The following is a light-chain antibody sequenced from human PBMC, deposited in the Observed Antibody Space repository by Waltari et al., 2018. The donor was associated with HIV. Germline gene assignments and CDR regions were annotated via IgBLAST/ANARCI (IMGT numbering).Light chain of an antibody. J-gene: IGLJ1*01. CDR2: RNN. Sequence: QSVLTQPPSASGTPGQRLPLPCPRSSSTIRSHYVYWYQQPPGTAPKPHIYRNNQRPSGVPDRFSGSESGTSASLAISGPRSEDEAEYYCAAWDDSLSGYVFGTGTKVTVL. V-gene: IGLV1-47*01. CDR1: SSTIRSHY. CDR3: AAWDDSLSGYV.